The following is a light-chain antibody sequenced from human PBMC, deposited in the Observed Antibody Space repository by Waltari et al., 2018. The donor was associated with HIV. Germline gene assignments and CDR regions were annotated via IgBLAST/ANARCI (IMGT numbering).Light chain of an antibody. Sequence: VMTQSPDSLAVSLGEMATTTCKSSLSLFYSSNNKNYLAWYQQKPGQPPKLLIHWASTRISGVPDRFSGSGSATEFTLTIRSLQAEDVAVYYCHQYFSTPQTFGQGTKVEVK. CDR1: LSLFYSSNNKNY. V-gene: IGKV4-1*01. J-gene: IGKJ1*01. CDR3: HQYFSTPQT. CDR2: WAS.